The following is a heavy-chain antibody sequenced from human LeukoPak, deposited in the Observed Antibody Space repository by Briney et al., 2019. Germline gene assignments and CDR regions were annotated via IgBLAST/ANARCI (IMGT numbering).Heavy chain of an antibody. Sequence: GGSLRLSCAASGFTFDDYAMHWVRQALGKGLEWVSGISWNSGSIGYADSVKGRFTISRDNAKNSLYLQMNSLRAEDTAVYYCARDRVLLEFDPWGQGTLVTVSS. V-gene: IGHV3-9*01. J-gene: IGHJ5*02. D-gene: IGHD2-21*01. CDR3: ARDRVLLEFDP. CDR1: GFTFDDYA. CDR2: ISWNSGSI.